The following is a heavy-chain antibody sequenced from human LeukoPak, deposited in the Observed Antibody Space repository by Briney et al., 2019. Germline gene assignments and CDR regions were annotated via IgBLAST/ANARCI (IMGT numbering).Heavy chain of an antibody. V-gene: IGHV1-69*06. CDR1: GGTFSSYA. CDR2: IIPIFGTA. D-gene: IGHD1-26*01. J-gene: IGHJ4*02. Sequence: SVKVSCKASGGTFSSYAISWVRQAPGQGLEWMGGIIPIFGTANYAQKFQGRVTITADKSTSTVYMDLSSLRSEDTAVYYCAPEDSSGSYHYWGQGTLVTVSS. CDR3: APEDSSGSYHY.